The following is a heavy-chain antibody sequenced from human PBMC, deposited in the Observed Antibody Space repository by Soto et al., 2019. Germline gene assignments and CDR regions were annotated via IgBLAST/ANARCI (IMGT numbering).Heavy chain of an antibody. CDR3: AKNGGGDWEDAFDI. V-gene: IGHV3-30*18. D-gene: IGHD2-21*02. CDR2: ISYDGSNK. J-gene: IGHJ3*02. CDR1: GFTFSSYG. Sequence: QVQLVESGGGVVQPGRSLRLSCAASGFTFSSYGMHWVRQAPGKGLEWVAVISYDGSNKYYADSVKGRFTISRDNSKTTLYLQMNSLRAEDTAVYYCAKNGGGDWEDAFDIWGQGTMVTVSS.